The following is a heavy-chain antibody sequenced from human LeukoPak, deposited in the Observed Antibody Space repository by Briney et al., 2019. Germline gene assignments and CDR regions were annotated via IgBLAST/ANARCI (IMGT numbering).Heavy chain of an antibody. D-gene: IGHD4-17*01. CDR1: GFTLSGFA. Sequence: GGSLRLSCAASGFTLSGFAMCWVRQALGEGLWWVSAIVGSGASTYYADSVKGRFTISRDNSKNTLHLQMNSLRAEDTAIYHCAKVTVGGDYNWFYDLWGRGTLVTVSS. V-gene: IGHV3-23*01. J-gene: IGHJ2*01. CDR2: IVGSGAST. CDR3: AKVTVGGDYNWFYDL.